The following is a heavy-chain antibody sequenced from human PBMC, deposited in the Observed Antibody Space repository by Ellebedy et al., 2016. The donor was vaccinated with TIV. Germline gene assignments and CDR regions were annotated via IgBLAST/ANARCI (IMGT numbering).Heavy chain of an antibody. CDR3: AKDQRITMIVDAFDI. CDR2: ISYDGSNK. Sequence: GESLKISXAASGFTFSSYGMHWVRQAPGKGLEWVAVISYDGSNKYYADSVKGRFTISRDNSKNTLYLQMNSLRAEDTAVYYCAKDQRITMIVDAFDIWGQGTMVTVSS. D-gene: IGHD3-22*01. J-gene: IGHJ3*02. V-gene: IGHV3-30*18. CDR1: GFTFSSYG.